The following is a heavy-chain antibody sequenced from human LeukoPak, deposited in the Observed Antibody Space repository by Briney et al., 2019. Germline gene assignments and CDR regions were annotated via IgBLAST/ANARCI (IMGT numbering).Heavy chain of an antibody. CDR3: ARAYYYGSGSYAFDI. V-gene: IGHV4-59*01. Sequence: PSETLSLTCTVSGGSISSYYWSWIRQPPEKGLEWIGYIYYSGSTNYNPSLKSRVTISVDTSKNQFSLKLSSVTAADTAVYYCARAYYYGSGSYAFDIWGQGTMVTVSS. CDR1: GGSISSYY. D-gene: IGHD3-10*01. J-gene: IGHJ3*02. CDR2: IYYSGST.